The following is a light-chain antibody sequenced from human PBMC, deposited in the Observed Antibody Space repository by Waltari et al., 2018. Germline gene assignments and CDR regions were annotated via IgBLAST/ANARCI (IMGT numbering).Light chain of an antibody. CDR1: SSDVGGYNY. J-gene: IGLJ3*02. Sequence: QSALTQPPSASGSPGQSVTISCTGTSSDVGGYNYVSWYQQHPGKAPKLMIYEVSKRPSGGPDRFSGSKSGNTASLTVSGLQAEDEADYYCSSYAGSNRLVFGGGTKLTVL. CDR2: EVS. V-gene: IGLV2-8*01. CDR3: SSYAGSNRLV.